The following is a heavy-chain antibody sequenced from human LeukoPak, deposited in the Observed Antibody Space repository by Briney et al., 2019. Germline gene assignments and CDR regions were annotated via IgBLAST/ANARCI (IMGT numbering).Heavy chain of an antibody. CDR2: ISYDGSNK. D-gene: IGHD3-3*01. J-gene: IGHJ4*02. CDR3: AKERYDFWSGYRNHFGY. Sequence: PGGSLRLSCAASGFTFSSYGMHWVRQAPGKGLEWVAVISYDGSNKYYADSVKGRFTISRDNSKNTLYLQMNSLRAEDTAVYYCAKERYDFWSGYRNHFGYWGQGTLVTVSS. V-gene: IGHV3-30*18. CDR1: GFTFSSYG.